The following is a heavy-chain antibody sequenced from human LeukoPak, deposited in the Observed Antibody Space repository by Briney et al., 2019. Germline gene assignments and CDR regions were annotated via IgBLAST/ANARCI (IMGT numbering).Heavy chain of an antibody. D-gene: IGHD3-3*01. V-gene: IGHV3-21*01. CDR3: ARDRDYDFWSGYETSHYYYYYGMDV. Sequence: GGSLRLSCAASGSTFSSYSMNWVRQAPGKGLEWVSSISSSSSYIYYADSVKGRFTISRDNAKNSLYLQMNSLRAEDTAVYYCARDRDYDFWSGYETSHYYYYYGMDVWGQGTTVTVSS. CDR1: GSTFSSYS. J-gene: IGHJ6*02. CDR2: ISSSSSYI.